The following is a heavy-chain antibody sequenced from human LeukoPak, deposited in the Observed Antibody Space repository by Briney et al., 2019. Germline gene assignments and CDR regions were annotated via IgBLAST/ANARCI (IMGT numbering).Heavy chain of an antibody. D-gene: IGHD1-26*01. CDR3: AKDLISGSYYFDY. CDR2: ISTSGSTI. Sequence: AGGSLRLSCAASGFIFSRHTMNWVRQAPGKGLEWVSYISTSGSTIYYADSVKGRFTISRDNSKNTLYLQMNSLRAEDTAVYYCAKDLISGSYYFDYRGQGTLVTVSS. V-gene: IGHV3-48*01. CDR1: GFIFSRHT. J-gene: IGHJ4*02.